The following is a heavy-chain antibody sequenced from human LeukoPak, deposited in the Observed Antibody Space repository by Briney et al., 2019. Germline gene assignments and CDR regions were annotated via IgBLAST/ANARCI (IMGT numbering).Heavy chain of an antibody. J-gene: IGHJ4*02. Sequence: APVKVSCEASGYTFNNYYMHWVRQAPGQGLEWMGIINPSGIGSTSYALKFQGRVTITADESTSTAYMELSSLRSEDTAVYYCARGHYFDYWGQGTLVTVSS. V-gene: IGHV1-46*02. CDR3: ARGHYFDY. CDR2: INPSGIGST. CDR1: GYTFNNYY.